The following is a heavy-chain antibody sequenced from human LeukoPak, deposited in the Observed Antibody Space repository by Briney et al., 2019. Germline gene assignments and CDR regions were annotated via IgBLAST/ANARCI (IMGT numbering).Heavy chain of an antibody. CDR3: ARDKYCSSTSCPYYYYYYMDV. Sequence: SVKVSCXASGGTFSSYAISWVRQAPGQGLEWMGGIIPIFGTANYAQKFQGRVTITAYESTSTAYMELSSLRSEDTAVYYCARDKYCSSTSCPYYYYYYMDVWGKGTTVTVSS. V-gene: IGHV1-69*13. CDR2: IIPIFGTA. J-gene: IGHJ6*03. CDR1: GGTFSSYA. D-gene: IGHD2-2*01.